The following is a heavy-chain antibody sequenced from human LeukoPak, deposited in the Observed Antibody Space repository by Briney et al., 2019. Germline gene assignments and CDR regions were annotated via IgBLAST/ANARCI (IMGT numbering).Heavy chain of an antibody. J-gene: IGHJ4*02. CDR2: ISSSGSTI. CDR3: ARDQEWACYDILTMGGY. D-gene: IGHD3-9*01. V-gene: IGHV3-11*01. CDR1: GFTFSDYY. Sequence: GGSLRLSCAASGFTFSDYYMSWIRQAPGKGLEWVSYISSSGSTICYADSVKGRFTISRDNAKNSLYLQMNSLRAEDTAVYYCARDQEWACYDILTMGGYWGQGTLVTVSS.